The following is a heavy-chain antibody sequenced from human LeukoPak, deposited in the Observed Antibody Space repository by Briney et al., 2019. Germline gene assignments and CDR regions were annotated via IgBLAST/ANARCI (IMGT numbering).Heavy chain of an antibody. CDR2: VYFSGST. D-gene: IGHD3-10*01. J-gene: IGHJ4*02. CDR1: GGSIGTYY. V-gene: IGHV4-59*01. Sequence: SETLSLTCTVSGGSIGTYYWSWIRQSPGKGLEWLWNVYFSGSTNYNPSLKSRVIISVDTSKTQFSLKLSSVTAADTAVYYCARGFLWFGELSLDYWGQGTLVTVSS. CDR3: ARGFLWFGELSLDY.